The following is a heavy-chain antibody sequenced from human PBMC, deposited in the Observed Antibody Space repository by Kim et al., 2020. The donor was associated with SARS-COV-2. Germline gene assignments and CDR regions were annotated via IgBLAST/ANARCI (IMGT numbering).Heavy chain of an antibody. Sequence: PSLKSRVTISVDPSKNQFSLKLSSVTAADTAVYYCASSRDYGSGSWGFDPWGQGTLVTVSS. V-gene: IGHV4-31*02. D-gene: IGHD3-10*01. J-gene: IGHJ5*02. CDR3: ASSRDYGSGSWGFDP.